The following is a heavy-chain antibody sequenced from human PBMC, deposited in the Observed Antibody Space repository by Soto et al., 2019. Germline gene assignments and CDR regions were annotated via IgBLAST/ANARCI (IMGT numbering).Heavy chain of an antibody. CDR1: GFTFSSYA. CDR2: ISGSGGST. CDR3: AKSDPRYSSGWTRFDP. D-gene: IGHD6-19*01. J-gene: IGHJ5*02. Sequence: GGSLRLSCAASGFTFSSYAMSWVRQAPGKGLEWVSAISGSGGSTYYADSVKGRFTISRDNSKNTLYLQMNSLRAEDTAVYYCAKSDPRYSSGWTRFDPWGQGTLVTVSS. V-gene: IGHV3-23*01.